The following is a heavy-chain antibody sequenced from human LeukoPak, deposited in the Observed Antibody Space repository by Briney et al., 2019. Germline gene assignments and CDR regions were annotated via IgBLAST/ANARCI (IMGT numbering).Heavy chain of an antibody. V-gene: IGHV3-9*01. D-gene: IGHD3-16*01. CDR3: ASHWGGY. J-gene: IGHJ4*02. CDR1: GFTFDDSA. CDR2: ISWNSGDI. Sequence: GGSLRLSCAASGFTFDDSAMHWVRQAPGKGLEWVSGISWNSGDIGFADSVKGRFTISRDNLKNTLYLQMNSLRAEDTAVYYCASHWGGYWGQGTLVTVSS.